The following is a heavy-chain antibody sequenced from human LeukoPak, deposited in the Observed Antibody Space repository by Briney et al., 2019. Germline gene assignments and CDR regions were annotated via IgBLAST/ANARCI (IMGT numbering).Heavy chain of an antibody. D-gene: IGHD3-16*01. V-gene: IGHV3-11*01. CDR1: GFTFSDYY. CDR2: ISSSASTI. Sequence: PGGSLRLSCAASGFTFSDYYMSWVRQAPGEGLGWGSYISSSASTIYYADSVKGRFTISRDNANDSLYLQMSSLRAEDTAVYYCARDRQSHTYFDYWGQGALVTVSS. J-gene: IGHJ4*02. CDR3: ARDRQSHTYFDY.